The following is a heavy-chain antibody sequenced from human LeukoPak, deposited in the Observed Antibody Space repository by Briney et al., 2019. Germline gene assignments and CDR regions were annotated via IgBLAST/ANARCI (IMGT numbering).Heavy chain of an antibody. CDR2: IYNRGST. Sequence: SGTLSLTCTVSGGSISSYFWSWIRQPPGKGLEWIGYIYNRGSTNYNPSLKSRVTISVDTPKNQFSLKLSSVTAADTAVYYCARDWGSSGGLGVGYWGQGALVTVS. V-gene: IGHV4-59*01. D-gene: IGHD6-19*01. CDR3: ARDWGSSGGLGVGY. J-gene: IGHJ4*02. CDR1: GGSISSYF.